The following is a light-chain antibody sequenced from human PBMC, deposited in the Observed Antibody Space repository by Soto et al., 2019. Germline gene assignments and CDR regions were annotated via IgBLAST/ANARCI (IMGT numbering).Light chain of an antibody. J-gene: IGKJ2*02. V-gene: IGKV1-5*03. CDR3: QQYHSFPRT. CDR2: KAS. CDR1: QSISSW. Sequence: DLQMTQSPSTLSASVGDRVTITCRASQSISSWLAWYQQKPGKAPKLLIYKASSLESGVPSRFSGSGSGTEFTLTISSLQPDDFATYYCQQYHSFPRTFGQGTKLEIK.